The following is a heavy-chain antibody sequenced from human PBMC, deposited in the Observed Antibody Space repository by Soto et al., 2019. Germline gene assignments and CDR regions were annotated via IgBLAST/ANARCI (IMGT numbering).Heavy chain of an antibody. D-gene: IGHD2-2*01. CDR3: AKDPRQYCSSTSCYGALDY. V-gene: IGHV3-30*18. J-gene: IGHJ4*02. Sequence: QVQLVESGGGVVQPGRSLRLSCAASGFTFSSYGMHWVRQAPGKGLEWVAVISYVGSNKYYADSVKGRFTISRDNSKNTLYLQMNSLRAEDTAVYYCAKDPRQYCSSTSCYGALDYWGQGTLVTVSS. CDR2: ISYVGSNK. CDR1: GFTFSSYG.